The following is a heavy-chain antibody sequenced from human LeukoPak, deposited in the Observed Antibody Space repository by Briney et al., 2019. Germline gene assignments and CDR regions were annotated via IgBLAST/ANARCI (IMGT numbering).Heavy chain of an antibody. CDR2: INTNTGNP. V-gene: IGHV7-4-1*02. D-gene: IGHD3-16*02. CDR3: ARDSDMITFGGVIVIVY. CDR1: GYTFTSCA. J-gene: IGHJ4*02. Sequence: ASVKVSCKASGYTFTSCAMNWVRQAPGQGLEWMGWINTNTGNPTYAQGFTGRFVFSLDTSVSTAYLQISSLKAEDTAVYYCARDSDMITFGGVIVIVYWGQGTLVTVSS.